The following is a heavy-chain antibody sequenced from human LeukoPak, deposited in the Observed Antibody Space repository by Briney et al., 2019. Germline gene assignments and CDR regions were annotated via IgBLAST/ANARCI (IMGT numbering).Heavy chain of an antibody. J-gene: IGHJ4*02. Sequence: GSLRLSCAASGFTFSSYSMSWVRQPPGKGLEWVSVISDSGAHTFYADSVKGRFTISRDNAKNSYLQMNSLRAEDTAVYYCARDGHAYGRGSPHYWGQGTLVTVSS. CDR2: ISDSGAHT. V-gene: IGHV3-23*01. CDR3: ARDGHAYGRGSPHY. D-gene: IGHD3-10*01. CDR1: GFTFSSYS.